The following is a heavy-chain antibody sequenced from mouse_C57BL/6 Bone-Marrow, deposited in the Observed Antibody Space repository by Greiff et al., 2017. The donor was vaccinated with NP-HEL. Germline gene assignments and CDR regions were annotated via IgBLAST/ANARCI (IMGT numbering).Heavy chain of an antibody. CDR2: INPNNGGT. D-gene: IGHD1-1*01. CDR3: ARDYYGSRGWYFDV. J-gene: IGHJ1*03. V-gene: IGHV1-18*01. CDR1: GYTFTDYN. Sequence: EVKLLESGPELVKPGASVKIPCKASGYTFTDYNMDWVKQSHGKSLEWIGDINPNNGGTIYNQKFKGKATLTVDKSSSTAYMELRSLTSEDTAVYYCARDYYGSRGWYFDVWGTGTTVTVSS.